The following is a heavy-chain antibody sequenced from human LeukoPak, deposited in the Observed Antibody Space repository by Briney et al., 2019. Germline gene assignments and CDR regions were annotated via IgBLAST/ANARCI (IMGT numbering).Heavy chain of an antibody. CDR2: ISGSADST. V-gene: IGHV3-23*01. CDR1: GFTFSSYA. D-gene: IGHD2-15*01. Sequence: GGSLRLSCAASGFTFSSYAMSWVRQAPGKGLEWVSAISGSADSTYYADSVKGRFTISRDNSKNTLYLQMNSLRAEDTAVYYCEKTLKGVAARHWYFDLWGRGTLVTVSS. CDR3: EKTLKGVAARHWYFDL. J-gene: IGHJ2*01.